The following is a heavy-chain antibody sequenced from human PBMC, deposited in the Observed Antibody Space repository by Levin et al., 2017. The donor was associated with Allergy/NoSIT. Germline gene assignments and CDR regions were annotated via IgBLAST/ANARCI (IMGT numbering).Heavy chain of an antibody. CDR2: IYPGDSDT. Sequence: KVSCKGSGYSFTSYWIGWVRQMPGKGLEWMGIIYPGDSDTRYSPSFQGQVTISADKSISTAYLQWSSLKASDTAMYYCARRSDILTGYPLDYWGQGTLVPVSS. D-gene: IGHD3-9*01. J-gene: IGHJ4*02. V-gene: IGHV5-51*01. CDR3: ARRSDILTGYPLDY. CDR1: GYSFTSYW.